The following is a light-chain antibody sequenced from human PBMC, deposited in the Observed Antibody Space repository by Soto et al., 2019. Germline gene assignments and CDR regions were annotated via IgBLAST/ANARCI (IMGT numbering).Light chain of an antibody. J-gene: IGKJ1*01. CDR1: QTIRTY. Sequence: DIQMTQSPSPLAASVGDRVTITCRESQTIRTYLNWYQQTQGKAPKLXIYGASSLQSGVPSRFSGSGSGTDFTRTISSLQPEDFGTYYCQQSFSTTRTFGQGTKVDIK. V-gene: IGKV1-39*01. CDR3: QQSFSTTRT. CDR2: GAS.